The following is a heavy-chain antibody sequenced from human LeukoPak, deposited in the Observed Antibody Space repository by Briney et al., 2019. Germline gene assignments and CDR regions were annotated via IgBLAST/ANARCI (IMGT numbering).Heavy chain of an antibody. CDR1: GFSFSNYW. V-gene: IGHV3-74*01. CDR3: AREYCSSKSCPTFDY. Sequence: PGGSLRLSCAASGFSFSNYWMHRVRQAPGKGLVWVSRINSDGISTTYADSVKGRFTISRDNAKNTLYLQMNSLRADDTAVYYCAREYCSSKSCPTFDYWGQGTRVTVSS. D-gene: IGHD2-2*01. J-gene: IGHJ4*02. CDR2: INSDGIST.